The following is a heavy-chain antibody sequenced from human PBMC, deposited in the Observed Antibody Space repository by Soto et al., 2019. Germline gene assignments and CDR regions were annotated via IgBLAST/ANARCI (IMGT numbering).Heavy chain of an antibody. D-gene: IGHD4-4*01. CDR2: ISSGSTYI. CDR3: ARDRTNGLYSNDAFDI. Sequence: SGGSLRLSCAASGFTFNIYTMNWVRQAPGKGLEWVSSISSGSTYISYADSVKGRFIISRDNAKNSLYLQMISLGVEDTAVYYCARDRTNGLYSNDAFDIWGQGTMVTVSS. J-gene: IGHJ3*02. CDR1: GFTFNIYT. V-gene: IGHV3-21*06.